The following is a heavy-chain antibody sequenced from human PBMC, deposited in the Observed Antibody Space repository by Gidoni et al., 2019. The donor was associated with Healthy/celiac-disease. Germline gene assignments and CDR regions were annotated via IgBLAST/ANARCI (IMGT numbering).Heavy chain of an antibody. CDR1: GFTFSSYA. CDR3: ARDRYNWNYGWFDP. V-gene: IGHV3-30-3*01. J-gene: IGHJ5*02. Sequence: QVQLVESGGGVVQPGRSLRLSCAASGFTFSSYAMHWVRQAPGKGLEWVAVISYDGSNKYYADSVKGRFTISRDNSKNTLYLQMNSLRAEDTAVYYCARDRYNWNYGWFDPWGQGTLVTVSS. CDR2: ISYDGSNK. D-gene: IGHD1-7*01.